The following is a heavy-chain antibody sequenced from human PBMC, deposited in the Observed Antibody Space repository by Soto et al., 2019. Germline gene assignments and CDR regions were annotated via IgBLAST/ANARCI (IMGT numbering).Heavy chain of an antibody. CDR1: GFPFISYG. D-gene: IGHD1-7*01. J-gene: IGHJ6*02. CDR3: AKDWNYSYYYGMDV. Sequence: PWGSLRLSCSASGFPFISYGMHWVRPAPGKGLEWVAVISYDGSNKYYADSVKGRFTISRDNSKNTLYLQMNSLRAEDTAVYYCAKDWNYSYYYGMDVWGQGTTVTVSS. CDR2: ISYDGSNK. V-gene: IGHV3-30*18.